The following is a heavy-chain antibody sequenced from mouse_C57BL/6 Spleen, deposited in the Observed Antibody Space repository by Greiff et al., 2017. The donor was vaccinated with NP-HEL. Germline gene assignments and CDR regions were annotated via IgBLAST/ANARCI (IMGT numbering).Heavy chain of an antibody. CDR1: GYSFTGYY. V-gene: IGHV1-42*01. CDR2: INPSTGGT. J-gene: IGHJ3*01. D-gene: IGHD2-2*01. CDR3: AIYYAYDDGVAY. Sequence: VQLQQPGPELVKPGASVKISCKASGYSFTGYYMNWVKQSPEKSLEWIGEINPSTGGTTYNQKFKAKATLTVDKSSSTAYMQLKSLTSEDSAVYSCAIYYAYDDGVAYWGQGTLVTVSA.